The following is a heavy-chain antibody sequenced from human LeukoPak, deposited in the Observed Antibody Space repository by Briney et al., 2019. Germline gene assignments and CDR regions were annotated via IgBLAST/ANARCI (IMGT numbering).Heavy chain of an antibody. CDR2: FIPILGTA. J-gene: IGHJ6*04. CDR3: AGIPVFGVVLHQEPV. Sequence: SVTVSCKTSGYTFTSYGISWVRQAPGQGLEWMGVFIPILGTANSTQKFRDRVTITADISTNTAYMELSSLRSEDTAVYFCAGIPVFGVVLHQEPVWGKGTTVTVSS. CDR1: GYTFTSYG. D-gene: IGHD3-3*01. V-gene: IGHV1-69*10.